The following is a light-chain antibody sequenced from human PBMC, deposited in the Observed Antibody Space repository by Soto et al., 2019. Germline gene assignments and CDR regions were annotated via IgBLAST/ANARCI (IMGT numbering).Light chain of an antibody. CDR3: QQDNNWPLT. V-gene: IGKV3-15*01. CDR1: QSVSSN. CDR2: GAS. J-gene: IGKJ4*01. Sequence: EIVMTQSPASLSVSPGERPTLSCRASQSVSSNLAWYQQKRGQPPRLLIFGASTRATGIPARFSGSGSGTEFTLTISSLQSEDFAVYYCQQDNNWPLTFGGGTKVEIK.